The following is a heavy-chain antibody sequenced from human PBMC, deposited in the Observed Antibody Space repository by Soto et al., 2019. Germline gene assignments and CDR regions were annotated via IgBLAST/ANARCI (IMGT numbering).Heavy chain of an antibody. CDR2: FTRSGNT. V-gene: IGHV3-23*01. CDR1: GFTFSNYA. CDR3: AREFAPGSPNYDS. D-gene: IGHD3-10*01. J-gene: IGHJ4*02. Sequence: GGSLRLSCAASGFTFSNYAMSWVRQAPGKGLEWVSTFTRSGNTYYADSVKGRFTIYRDNSKNTLYLQMDSLRAEDTAVYYCAREFAPGSPNYDSWGLGTLVNVSS.